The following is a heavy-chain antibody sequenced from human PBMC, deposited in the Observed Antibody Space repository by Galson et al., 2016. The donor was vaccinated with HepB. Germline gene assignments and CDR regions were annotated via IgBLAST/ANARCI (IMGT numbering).Heavy chain of an antibody. D-gene: IGHD3-22*01. CDR2: VNKGNGNI. CDR1: GYAFHTYA. Sequence: SVKVSCKASGYAFHTYAIHWVRQAPGQSLEWMGWVNKGNGNIKYSQRFQGRVTISGDTSASTAYLELSSLTSEDTAVYYCARKLRASGGYLNDAFDIWGQGTLLTVSS. V-gene: IGHV1-3*04. CDR3: ARKLRASGGYLNDAFDI. J-gene: IGHJ3*02.